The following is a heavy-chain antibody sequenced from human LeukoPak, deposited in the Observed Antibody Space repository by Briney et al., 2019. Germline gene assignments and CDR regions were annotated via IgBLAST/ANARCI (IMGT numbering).Heavy chain of an antibody. CDR1: GFTFSSYG. Sequence: GGSLRLSCAASGFTFSSYGMHWVRQAPGKGLEWVAVIPYDGSNKYYADSVKGRFTISRDNSKNTLYLQMNSLRAEDTAVYYCAKDDDLNWFDPRGQGTLVTVSS. J-gene: IGHJ5*02. CDR3: AKDDDLNWFDP. V-gene: IGHV3-30*18. D-gene: IGHD3-3*01. CDR2: IPYDGSNK.